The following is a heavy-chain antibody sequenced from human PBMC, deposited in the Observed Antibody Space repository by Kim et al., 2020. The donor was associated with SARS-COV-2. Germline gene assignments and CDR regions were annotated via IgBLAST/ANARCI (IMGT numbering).Heavy chain of an antibody. J-gene: IGHJ4*02. V-gene: IGHV3-33*08. CDR2: TSSEGNNN. D-gene: IGHD1-20*01. CDR1: GFTFSRYG. CDR3: ARDGISGIDN. Sequence: GGSLRLSCAASGFTFSRYGMHWVRQAPGKGLEWVAFTSSEGNNNYHADSVKGRFTVSRDNSKNTVFLQMNSLRAEDPAVYFCARDGISGIDNWGQGTPVTVSS.